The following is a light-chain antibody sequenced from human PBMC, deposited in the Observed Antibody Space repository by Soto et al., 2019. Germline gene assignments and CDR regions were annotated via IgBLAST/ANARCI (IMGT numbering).Light chain of an antibody. Sequence: QSVLTQPPSVSGAPGQRVTISFTGSSSNTGADYDVHWYQHLPGSAPKLLIYDNNIRPSGVPDRFSGSKSGPSASLAITGLQAEDEGDYYCQSYDSSLSNLVVFGGGTKLTVL. CDR3: QSYDSSLSNLVV. V-gene: IGLV1-40*01. J-gene: IGLJ2*01. CDR1: SSNTGADYD. CDR2: DNN.